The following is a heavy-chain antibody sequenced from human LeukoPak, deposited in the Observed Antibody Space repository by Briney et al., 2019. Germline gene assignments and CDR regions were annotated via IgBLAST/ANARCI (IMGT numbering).Heavy chain of an antibody. CDR3: ARGGGDGRVPWWY. Sequence: GASVKVSCKASGYTFTSYDINWVRQAAGQGLEWMGWMNPNSGDTGYVEKFQGRVTMTRDTSITTAYMELSSLRSEDTAVYYCARGGGDGRVPWWYWGQGTLVTVSS. V-gene: IGHV1-8*01. J-gene: IGHJ4*02. D-gene: IGHD2-21*01. CDR2: MNPNSGDT. CDR1: GYTFTSYD.